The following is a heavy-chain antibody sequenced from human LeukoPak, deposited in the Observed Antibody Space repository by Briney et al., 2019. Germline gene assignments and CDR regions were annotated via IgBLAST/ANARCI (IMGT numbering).Heavy chain of an antibody. CDR2: IYHSGST. Sequence: SQTLSLTCTVSGGSISSGGYYWSWIRQPPGKGLEWIGYIYHSGSTYYNPSLKSRVTISVDRSKNQFSLKLSSVTAADTAVYYCASESLLHCSSTSCQVYWGQGTLVTVSS. CDR3: ASESLLHCSSTSCQVY. J-gene: IGHJ4*02. D-gene: IGHD2-2*01. CDR1: GGSISSGGYY. V-gene: IGHV4-30-2*01.